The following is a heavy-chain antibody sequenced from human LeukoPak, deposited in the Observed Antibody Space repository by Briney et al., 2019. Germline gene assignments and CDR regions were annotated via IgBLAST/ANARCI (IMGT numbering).Heavy chain of an antibody. J-gene: IGHJ4*02. V-gene: IGHV3-23*01. CDR2: ISGSGGST. CDR1: GFTLSSYA. D-gene: IGHD1-26*01. CDR3: AKEMLGELLPISWDY. Sequence: GGSLRLSCAASGFTLSSYAMSWVRQAPGKGLEWVSAISGSGGSTYYADSVKGRFTISRDNSKNTLYLQMNSLRAEDTAVYYCAKEMLGELLPISWDYWGQGTLVTVSS.